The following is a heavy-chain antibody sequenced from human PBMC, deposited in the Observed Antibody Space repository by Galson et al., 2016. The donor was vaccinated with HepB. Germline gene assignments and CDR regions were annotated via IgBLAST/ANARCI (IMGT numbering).Heavy chain of an antibody. CDR3: ARDLHSGSYTFDY. J-gene: IGHJ4*02. CDR2: IATAGDP. D-gene: IGHD1-26*01. CDR1: GFTFSCYD. Sequence: SLRLSCAASGFTFSCYDMHWVRQATGKGLEWVSAIATAGDPYYPGSVEGRFTISRDNAKNSLYLQMNSLRDEDTAVYYCARDLHSGSYTFDYWGRGTLVTVSS. V-gene: IGHV3-13*05.